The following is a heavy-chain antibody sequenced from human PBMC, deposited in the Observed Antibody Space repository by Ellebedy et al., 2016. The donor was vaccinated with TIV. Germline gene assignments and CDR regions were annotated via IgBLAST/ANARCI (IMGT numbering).Heavy chain of an antibody. V-gene: IGHV3-23*01. CDR2: ISGSGGST. CDR3: ARLGYSMHFDY. D-gene: IGHD2/OR15-2a*01. Sequence: GGSLRLSXAASGFTFSSYAMSWVRQAPGKGLEWVSAISGSGGSTYYADSVKGRFTISRDNAKNSLYLQMNSLRAEDTAVYYCARLGYSMHFDYWGQGTLVTVSS. J-gene: IGHJ4*02. CDR1: GFTFSSYA.